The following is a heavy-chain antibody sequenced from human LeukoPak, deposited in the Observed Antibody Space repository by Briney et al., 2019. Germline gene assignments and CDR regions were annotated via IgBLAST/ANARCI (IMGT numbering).Heavy chain of an antibody. CDR3: ARHSSGYYSYYFDY. CDR2: IYYSGST. CDR1: GGSISSYY. V-gene: IGHV4-59*01. D-gene: IGHD3-22*01. Sequence: PSETLSLTCTVSGGSISSYYWSWIRQPPGKGLEWIGYIYYSGSTNYNPSLKSRVTISVDTSKNQFSLKLSSVTAADTAVYYCARHSSGYYSYYFDYWGQGTLVTVSS. J-gene: IGHJ4*02.